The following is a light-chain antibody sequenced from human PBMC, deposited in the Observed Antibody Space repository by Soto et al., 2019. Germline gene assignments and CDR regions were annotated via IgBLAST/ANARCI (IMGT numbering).Light chain of an antibody. CDR2: EVS. CDR3: SSYGGNNNSV. V-gene: IGLV2-8*01. Sequence: SVLTQPPSASGSRGQSVTISCTGTSSDVGGYNYVSWYQQHPGKAPKLMIYEVSKRPSGVPGRFSGSKSGNTASLTVSGLQAEDEADYYCSSYGGNNNSVFGTGTKVTVL. CDR1: SSDVGGYNY. J-gene: IGLJ1*01.